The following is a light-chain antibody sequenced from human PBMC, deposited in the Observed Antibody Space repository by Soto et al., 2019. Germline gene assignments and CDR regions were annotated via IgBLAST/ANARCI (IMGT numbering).Light chain of an antibody. Sequence: EIVLTQSPATLSLSPGERATLSCRASQSVSSYLAWYQQKPGQAPRLLIYHTSNRATGIPARFSGSGSGTDFPLTISSLEPEDVAVYYCQQRSNWPLTFGGGTKVAIK. CDR3: QQRSNWPLT. J-gene: IGKJ4*01. CDR2: HTS. V-gene: IGKV3-11*01. CDR1: QSVSSY.